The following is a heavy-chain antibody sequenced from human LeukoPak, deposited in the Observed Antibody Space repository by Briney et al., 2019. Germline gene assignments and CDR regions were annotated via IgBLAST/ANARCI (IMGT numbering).Heavy chain of an antibody. CDR2: IRYDGSNK. Sequence: QPGGSLRLSCAASGFTFSSYGMHWVRQAPGKGLGWVAFIRYDGSNKYYADSVKGRFTISRDNSKNTLYLQMNSLRAEDTAVYYCAKDGSQQLVRSFDYWGQGTLVTVSS. V-gene: IGHV3-30*02. J-gene: IGHJ4*02. CDR3: AKDGSQQLVRSFDY. CDR1: GFTFSSYG. D-gene: IGHD6-13*01.